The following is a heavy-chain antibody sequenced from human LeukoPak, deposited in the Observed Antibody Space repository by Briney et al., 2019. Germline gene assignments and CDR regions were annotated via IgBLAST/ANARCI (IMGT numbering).Heavy chain of an antibody. J-gene: IGHJ4*02. D-gene: IGHD3-22*01. V-gene: IGHV3-23*01. Sequence: GGSLRLSCAASGFTFSNYAMSWVRQAPGKGLEWVSAISGGGDSTYYADSVQGRFTISRDNAKNSLYLQMNSLRAEDTALYYCAKDGLENYYDSSGLDYWGQGTLVTVSS. CDR3: AKDGLENYYDSSGLDY. CDR2: ISGGGDST. CDR1: GFTFSNYA.